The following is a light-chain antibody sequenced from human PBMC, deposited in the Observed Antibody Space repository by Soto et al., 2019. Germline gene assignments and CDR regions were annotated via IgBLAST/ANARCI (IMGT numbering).Light chain of an antibody. Sequence: DIQMTQSPSTLSASVGDRVTITCQASQSISSWLXXXQXXPXXXPXXXXYDXSSLESGVPSRFSGSGSGTEFTLTISSLQSEEFATYSCQESESQGTWGPGTK. CDR1: QSISSW. CDR3: QESESQGT. V-gene: IGKV1-5*01. CDR2: DXS. J-gene: IGKJ2*02.